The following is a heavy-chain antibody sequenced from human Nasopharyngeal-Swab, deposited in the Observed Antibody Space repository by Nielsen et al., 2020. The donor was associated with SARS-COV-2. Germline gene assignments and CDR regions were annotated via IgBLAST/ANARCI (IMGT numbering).Heavy chain of an antibody. CDR3: ARGGYGDYLGYYYYMDV. Sequence: ASVKVSCKASGYTFNSYDIKWVRQATGQGLEWMGWMNPNSGNTGYAQKFQGRVTMTRNTSISTAYMEPSSLRSEDTAVYYCARGGYGDYLGYYYYMDVWGKGTTVTVSS. CDR2: MNPNSGNT. J-gene: IGHJ6*03. V-gene: IGHV1-8*01. D-gene: IGHD4-17*01. CDR1: GYTFNSYD.